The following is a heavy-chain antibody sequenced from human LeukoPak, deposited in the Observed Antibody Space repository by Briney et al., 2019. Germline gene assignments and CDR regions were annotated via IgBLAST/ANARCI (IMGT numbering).Heavy chain of an antibody. V-gene: IGHV3-21*01. CDR1: GFTFSSYS. J-gene: IGHJ4*02. Sequence: GGSLRLSCAASGFTFSSYSMNGVRQAPGKGLEWVSSISSSSSYIYYADSVKGRSTVSRDNAKNSLYLQMNSLRAEDTAVYYCARGGVSQDYFDYWGQGTLVTVSS. CDR3: ARGGVSQDYFDY. D-gene: IGHD6-13*01. CDR2: ISSSSSYI.